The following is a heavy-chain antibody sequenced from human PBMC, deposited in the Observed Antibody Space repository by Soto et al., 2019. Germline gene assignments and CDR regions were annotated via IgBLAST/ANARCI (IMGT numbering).Heavy chain of an antibody. CDR1: GFTFDDYT. D-gene: IGHD6-13*01. Sequence: EVQLVESGGVVVQPGGSLRLSCAASGFTFDDYTMHWVRQAPGKGLELVSLISWDGGSTYYADSVKGRFTISRDNSKNSLNLQMNSLRTEDTALYYCAAGIAAADFDYWGQGTLVTVSS. CDR3: AAGIAAADFDY. CDR2: ISWDGGST. J-gene: IGHJ4*02. V-gene: IGHV3-43*01.